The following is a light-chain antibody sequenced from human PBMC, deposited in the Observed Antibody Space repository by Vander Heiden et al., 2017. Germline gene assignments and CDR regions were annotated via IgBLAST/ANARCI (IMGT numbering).Light chain of an antibody. CDR3: SSFAGSRV. CDR1: SSDIGAYNY. V-gene: IGLV2-8*01. J-gene: IGLJ3*02. CDR2: EVN. Sequence: QSALTQPPSASGSPGQSVTISCTGTSSDIGAYNYVSWYQQYAGKAPKLMIHEVNKRPSGVPDRFSGSKFGNTAYLTVSGLQAEDEADYYCSSFAGSRVFGGGTKLTVL.